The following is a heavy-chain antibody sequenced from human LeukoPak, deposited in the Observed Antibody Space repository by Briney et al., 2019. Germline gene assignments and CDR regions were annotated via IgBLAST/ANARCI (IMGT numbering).Heavy chain of an antibody. V-gene: IGHV3-53*01. CDR2: IYIGGST. D-gene: IGHD1-1*01. J-gene: IGHJ3*02. CDR3: ARLSWNDRADAFDI. CDR1: GFTVSSSY. Sequence: GGSLRLSCAASGFTVSSSYMSWVRQAPGKGLEWVSVIYIGGSTYYADSVKGRFTISRDNSKNTVYFQMNSLRVDDTAVYYCARLSWNDRADAFDIWGQGTMVTVSS.